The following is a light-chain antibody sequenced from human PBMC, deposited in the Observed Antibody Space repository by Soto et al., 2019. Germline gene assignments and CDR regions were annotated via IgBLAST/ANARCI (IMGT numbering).Light chain of an antibody. Sequence: EVVLTQSPVTLSSSLGERATLSCRASQSVSSYLAWYQQKPCQAPRLLIYDVSNRATGIPARFSGSGSGTDFTLTISSLDPEDFAVYYCQQRRNWPPITFGQGTRVEIK. J-gene: IGKJ5*01. V-gene: IGKV3-11*01. CDR2: DVS. CDR1: QSVSSY. CDR3: QQRRNWPPIT.